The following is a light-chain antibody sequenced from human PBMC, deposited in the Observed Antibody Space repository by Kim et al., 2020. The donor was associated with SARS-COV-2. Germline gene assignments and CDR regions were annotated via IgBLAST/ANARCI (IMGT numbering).Light chain of an antibody. Sequence: SVGDRVTITCRASQSISSYLNWYQQKPGKAPKLLIYAASSLQSGVPSRFSGSGSGTDFTLTISSLQPEDFATYYCQQSYSTPFVAFGQGTKVDIK. J-gene: IGKJ1*01. CDR1: QSISSY. V-gene: IGKV1-39*01. CDR3: QQSYSTPFVA. CDR2: AAS.